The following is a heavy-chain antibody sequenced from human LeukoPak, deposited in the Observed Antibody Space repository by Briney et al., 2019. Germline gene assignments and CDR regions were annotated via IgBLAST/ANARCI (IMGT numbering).Heavy chain of an antibody. CDR3: ARAGTTGSVDF. CDR1: GFTFSIYW. J-gene: IGHJ4*02. D-gene: IGHD4-17*01. V-gene: IGHV3-7*01. CDR2: INQDGSAK. Sequence: GESLRLSCAVSGFTFSIYWMSWVRQAPGKGLEWVANINQDGSAKYYVDSVKGRFIISRDNAKNSLFLQMNSLRAEDTAVYYCARAGTTGSVDFWGQGTLVTVSS.